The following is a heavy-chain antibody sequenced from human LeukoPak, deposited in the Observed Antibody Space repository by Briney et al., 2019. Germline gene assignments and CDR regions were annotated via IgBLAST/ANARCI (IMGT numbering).Heavy chain of an antibody. D-gene: IGHD3-10*01. CDR3: AKSPIPDGSGSYLDV. J-gene: IGHJ6*02. V-gene: IGHV3-9*01. CDR2: ISWNSGTI. CDR1: GFTFDDYA. Sequence: GRSLRLSCAASGFTFDDYAMHWVRQAPGKGLEWGSGISWNSGTIGYADSVKGRFTISRDNAKNSLYLQMNGLRAEDTALYYCAKSPIPDGSGSYLDVWGQGTTVTVSS.